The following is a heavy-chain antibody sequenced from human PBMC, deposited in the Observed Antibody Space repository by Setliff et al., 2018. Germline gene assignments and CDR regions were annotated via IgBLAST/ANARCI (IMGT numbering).Heavy chain of an antibody. D-gene: IGHD5-18*01. CDR1: GGSINPYF. J-gene: IGHJ6*02. CDR2: IYHNGNT. Sequence: SETLSLTCTVSGGSINPYFWSWIRQSPGKGLEWIGYIYHNGNTNFNPSLKSRVTMSVDTSKNQFALNLTSVTAADTAVYYCARDRTAYSYGLDVWAQGTTVTVSS. CDR3: ARDRTAYSYGLDV. V-gene: IGHV4-4*08.